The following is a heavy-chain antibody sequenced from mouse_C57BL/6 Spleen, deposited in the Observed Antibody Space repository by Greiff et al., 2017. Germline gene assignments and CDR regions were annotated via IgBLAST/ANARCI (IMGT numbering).Heavy chain of an antibody. V-gene: IGHV14-1*01. D-gene: IGHD3-2*02. CDR1: GFNITDYY. CDR3: AQTAQVCFEC. J-gene: IGHJ2*01. CDR2: IDPEDGDT. Sequence: EVQLQQSGAELVRPGASVKLSCTASGFNITDYYMHWVKQRPEQGLEWIGRIDPEDGDTEYAPKFQGKATMTADTSSNTAYLQLSSLTSEDTAVYYCAQTAQVCFECWGQGTTLTVAS.